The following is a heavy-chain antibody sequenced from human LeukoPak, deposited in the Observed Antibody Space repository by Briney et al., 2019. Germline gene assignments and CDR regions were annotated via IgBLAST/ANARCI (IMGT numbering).Heavy chain of an antibody. J-gene: IGHJ4*02. V-gene: IGHV3-30*02. Sequence: GGSLRLSCAASDFTFSRYGFHWVRQAPGKGLEWVAFIRFDGTNNFYADSVKGRFTISRDNSKTTVYLQMNSLRAEDTAVYYCSKSSATGCLQDWGQGTLVTVSS. CDR1: DFTFSRYG. CDR3: SKSSATGCLQD. D-gene: IGHD3-22*01. CDR2: IRFDGTNN.